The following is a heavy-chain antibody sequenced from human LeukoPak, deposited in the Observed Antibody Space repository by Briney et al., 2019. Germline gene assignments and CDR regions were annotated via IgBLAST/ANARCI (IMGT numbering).Heavy chain of an antibody. CDR2: INPNCGGT. D-gene: IGHD2-2*01. CDR1: GYTFTGYY. V-gene: IGHV1-2*02. J-gene: IGHJ5*02. Sequence: GASVKVSCKASGYTFTGYYMHWVRQAPGQGLEWMGWINPNCGGTNYALKFQGRVTMTRDTSISTAYMELSRLRSDDTAVYYCAREGDIVVVPAAMSPYNWFDPWGQGTLVTVSS. CDR3: AREGDIVVVPAAMSPYNWFDP.